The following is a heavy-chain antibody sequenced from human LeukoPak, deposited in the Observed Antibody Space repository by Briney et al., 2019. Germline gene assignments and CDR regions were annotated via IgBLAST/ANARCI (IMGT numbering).Heavy chain of an antibody. V-gene: IGHV3-74*01. D-gene: IGHD2-15*01. CDR2: LSDDGIST. J-gene: IGHJ4*02. Sequence: GGSLRLSCAASGFTFDDYAMHWVRQAPGKGLVWVSRLSDDGISTSYADSVKGRFTISRDNARNMLFLQMNSLRVEDTAVYYCTEVDGYWGQGTLVTVSS. CDR1: GFTFDDYA. CDR3: TEVDGY.